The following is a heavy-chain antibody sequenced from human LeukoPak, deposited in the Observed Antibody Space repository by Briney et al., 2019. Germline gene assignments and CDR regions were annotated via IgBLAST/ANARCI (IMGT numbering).Heavy chain of an antibody. D-gene: IGHD5-12*01. J-gene: IGHJ4*02. CDR3: ARGGGYASPIGY. CDR1: GGSISTYY. V-gene: IGHV4-59*01. Sequence: SETLSLTCTLYGGSISTYYWSWIRQPPGKGLEWIGYIYHSGSTNYNPSLKSRVTISVDTYKNQFSLKLSSVTAADTAVYYCARGGGYASPIGYWGQGALVTVSS. CDR2: IYHSGST.